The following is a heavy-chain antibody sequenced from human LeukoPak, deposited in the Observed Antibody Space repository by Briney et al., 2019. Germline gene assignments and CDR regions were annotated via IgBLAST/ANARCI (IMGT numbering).Heavy chain of an antibody. V-gene: IGHV4-59*01. J-gene: IGHJ5*02. CDR1: GGSISSYY. CDR2: IYYSGST. Sequence: SETLSLTCTVYGGSISSYYWSWIRQPPGKGLEWIGYIYYSGSTNYNPSLKSRVTISVDTSKNQFSLKLSSVTAADTAVYYCARAPTVTTFIWFDPWGQGTLVTVSS. CDR3: ARAPTVTTFIWFDP. D-gene: IGHD4-11*01.